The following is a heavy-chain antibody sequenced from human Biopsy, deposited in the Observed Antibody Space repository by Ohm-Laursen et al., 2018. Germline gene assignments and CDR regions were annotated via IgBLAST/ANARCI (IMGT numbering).Heavy chain of an antibody. J-gene: IGHJ4*02. CDR3: AREAIGYQLPCDD. CDR1: GGTFSDYA. CDR2: IIPILRTT. D-gene: IGHD2-2*01. Sequence: SVKVSCKTSGGTFSDYAISWLRQAPGQGLEWMGRIIPILRTTAYAQTFLGRVTITADSPTSTVDMELTSLTSDDTAVYFCAREAIGYQLPCDDWSQGTLVTVSS. V-gene: IGHV1-69*11.